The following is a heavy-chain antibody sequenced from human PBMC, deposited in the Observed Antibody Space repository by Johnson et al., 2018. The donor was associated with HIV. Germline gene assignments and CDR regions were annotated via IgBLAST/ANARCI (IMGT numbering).Heavy chain of an antibody. CDR2: IYSDSGRSGN. Sequence: QVQLVESGGGVVQPGRSLRLSCGASGFSFNNYAMHWVRQAPGKGLEWVSRIYSDSGRSGNNYADSVKGRFTIARDSSKSTLYLQMNSLRVEATAVYYCAREATMVREVNDGFDIWGQGTMLTVSS. CDR1: GFSFNNYA. V-gene: IGHV3-NL1*01. CDR3: AREATMVREVNDGFDI. J-gene: IGHJ3*02. D-gene: IGHD3-10*01.